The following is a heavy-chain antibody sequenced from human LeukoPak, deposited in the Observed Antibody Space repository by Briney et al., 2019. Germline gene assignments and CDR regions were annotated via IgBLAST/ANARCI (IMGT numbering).Heavy chain of an antibody. CDR1: GGSISSGGYY. J-gene: IGHJ3*02. CDR3: ARGRDYSGNSGVVAFDI. Sequence: SQTLSLTCTVSGGSISSGGYYWSWIRQPPGKGLEWIGYIYYSGSTNYNPSLKSRVTISVDTSKNQFSLKLSSVTAADTAVYYCARGRDYSGNSGVVAFDIWGQGTMVTVSS. D-gene: IGHD4-23*01. CDR2: IYYSGST. V-gene: IGHV4-61*08.